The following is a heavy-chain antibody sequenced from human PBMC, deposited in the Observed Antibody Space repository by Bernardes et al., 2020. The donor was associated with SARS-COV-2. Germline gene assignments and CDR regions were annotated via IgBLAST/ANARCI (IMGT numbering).Heavy chain of an antibody. CDR2: ISYDGSNK. V-gene: IGHV3-30*18. CDR3: AKDLEGSGSYPWFDP. CDR1: GFTFSSYG. D-gene: IGHD3-10*01. J-gene: IGHJ5*02. Sequence: GGSLRLSCAASGFTFSSYGMHWVRQAPGKGLEWVAVISYDGSNKYYADSVKGRFTISRDNSKNTLYLQMNSLRAEDTAVYYCAKDLEGSGSYPWFDPWGQGTLVTVSS.